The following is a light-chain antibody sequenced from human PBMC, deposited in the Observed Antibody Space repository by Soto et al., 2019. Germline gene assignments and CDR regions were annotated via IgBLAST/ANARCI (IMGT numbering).Light chain of an antibody. CDR1: QSISTY. J-gene: IGKJ1*01. CDR2: APS. Sequence: DIQMTQSPSSLSASVVDRVTITGLASQSISTYLNWYQQKPGKAPKLLIYAPSNLESGVPSRFSGSGSGTDFTLTITSLQSEDFATYYCQQSYSSPWTFGHGTKVDIK. V-gene: IGKV1-39*01. CDR3: QQSYSSPWT.